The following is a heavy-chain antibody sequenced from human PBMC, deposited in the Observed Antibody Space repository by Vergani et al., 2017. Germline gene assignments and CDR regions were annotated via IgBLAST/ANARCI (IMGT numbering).Heavy chain of an antibody. V-gene: IGHV4-34*01. CDR3: ARVNTETNGHLYYCYYMDV. J-gene: IGHJ6*03. Sequence: QVQLQQWGGGLLKPSETLSLTCVVNGGSFTSYHWTWIRQSPGEGLEWVGDIDHTGRPDYNPSPNRRLTMSLDKSRNQFSLTLNSVTATDTAIYFCARVNTETNGHLYYCYYMDVWGQGTAVTVS. D-gene: IGHD4-11*01. CDR1: GGSFTSYH. CDR2: IDHTGRP.